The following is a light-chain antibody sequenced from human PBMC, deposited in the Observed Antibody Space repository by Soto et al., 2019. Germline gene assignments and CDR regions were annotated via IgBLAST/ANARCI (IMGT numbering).Light chain of an antibody. V-gene: IGLV2-14*01. J-gene: IGLJ3*02. CDR3: LSYTSANTRV. CDR1: SSDVGKYNY. Sequence: QSVLTQPASVSGSPGQSITISCTGTSSDVGKYNYVSWYQQHPAKAPKLMIFEVSNRPSGVSNRFSGSKSGNTASLTISGLQPEDEADYYCLSYTSANTRVFGGGTQLTVL. CDR2: EVS.